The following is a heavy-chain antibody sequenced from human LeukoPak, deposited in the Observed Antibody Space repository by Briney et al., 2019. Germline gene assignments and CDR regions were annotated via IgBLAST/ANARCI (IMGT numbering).Heavy chain of an antibody. V-gene: IGHV3-23*01. CDR1: GFTFSSHA. CDR3: AKDYYDSSIFSAPHLFAC. D-gene: IGHD3-22*01. CDR2: IRGSGGNT. Sequence: PGGSLRLSCAASGFTFSSHAMTWVRQASGKGLEWVLSIRGSGGNTYYADSVKGRFTISRDNFQNTLYLQMNSLRAEDTAVYYCAKDYYDSSIFSAPHLFACWGQGTLVTVSS. J-gene: IGHJ4*02.